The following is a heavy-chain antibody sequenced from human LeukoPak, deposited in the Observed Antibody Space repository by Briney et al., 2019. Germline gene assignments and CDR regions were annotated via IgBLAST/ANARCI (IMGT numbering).Heavy chain of an antibody. CDR1: GFTFSSYA. D-gene: IGHD5-12*01. Sequence: GGSLRLPCSVSGFTFSSYAMTWVRQAPGKGLEWVSSITGGGDSTSYADSVKGRFTVSRDNSKNTLYLQMNSLRAEDTAVYYCAKGGNSGTWHGNYFDYWGQGTLVTVSS. CDR3: AKGGNSGTWHGNYFDY. V-gene: IGHV3-23*01. J-gene: IGHJ4*02. CDR2: ITGGGDST.